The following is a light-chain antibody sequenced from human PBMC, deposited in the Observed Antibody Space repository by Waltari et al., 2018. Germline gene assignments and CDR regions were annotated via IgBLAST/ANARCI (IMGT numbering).Light chain of an antibody. Sequence: GDRVTITCRASQTISSILNWYQQQPGKAPKLLIYAASTLQSGVPSRFSGSGSGTDFILTISSLQPEDFATYYCQHSYGSSGTFGQGTKVAIK. CDR1: QTISSI. CDR3: QHSYGSSGT. V-gene: IGKV1-39*01. CDR2: AAS. J-gene: IGKJ1*01.